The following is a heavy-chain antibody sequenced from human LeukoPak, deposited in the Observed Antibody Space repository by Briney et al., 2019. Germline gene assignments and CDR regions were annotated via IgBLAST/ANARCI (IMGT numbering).Heavy chain of an antibody. D-gene: IGHD4-17*01. Sequence: GGSLRLSCVASGFTVSSNYMTWVRQAPGKGLEWVSVIYSDGSTYYADSVKGRFTISRDNSKNTLYLQMNSLRAEDTAVYYCASSLRVTYGDYYFDYWGQGTLVTVSS. CDR1: GFTVSSNY. V-gene: IGHV3-53*01. CDR3: ASSLRVTYGDYYFDY. J-gene: IGHJ4*02. CDR2: IYSDGST.